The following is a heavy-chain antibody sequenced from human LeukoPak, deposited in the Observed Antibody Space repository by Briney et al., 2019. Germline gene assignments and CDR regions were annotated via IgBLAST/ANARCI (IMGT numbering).Heavy chain of an antibody. CDR3: ARDEISTYDFWSGFGVHI. D-gene: IGHD3-3*01. CDR2: ISSSSSTI. J-gene: IGHJ3*02. CDR1: GFTFSSYS. Sequence: GGSLRLSCAASGFTFSSYSMNWVRQAPGKGLGWVSYISSSSSTIYYADSVKGRFTISRDNAKNSLYLQMNSLRAEDTAVYYCARDEISTYDFWSGFGVHIWGQGTMVTVSS. V-gene: IGHV3-48*01.